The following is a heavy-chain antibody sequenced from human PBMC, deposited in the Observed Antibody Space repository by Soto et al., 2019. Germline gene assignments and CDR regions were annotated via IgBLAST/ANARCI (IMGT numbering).Heavy chain of an antibody. CDR2: ISGSGDTT. V-gene: IGHV3-23*01. CDR3: ARGRYSSGWPSLDY. CDR1: GFTFNNYA. D-gene: IGHD6-19*01. Sequence: GGSLRLSCAASGFTFNNYAMSWVRQAPGKGLQWVSAISGSGDTTYYADSVKGRFTISRDNSKKTLYLQMNSLRAEDKAVYYCARGRYSSGWPSLDYWGQGNLVTVSS. J-gene: IGHJ4*02.